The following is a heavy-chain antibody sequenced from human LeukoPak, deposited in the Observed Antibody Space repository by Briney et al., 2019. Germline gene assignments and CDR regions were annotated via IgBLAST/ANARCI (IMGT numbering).Heavy chain of an antibody. J-gene: IGHJ4*02. CDR3: AIWTSDTAYEI. V-gene: IGHV4-39*07. Sequence: PSETLSLTCTVSGGSISTNSYYWGWIRQPPGKGLKWIGSIYYSGSTYYNPSLKSRVTMSVDTSKNQFSLKLSSVTAADTAVYYCAIWTSDTAYEIWGQGTLVTVSS. CDR2: IYYSGST. D-gene: IGHD5-18*01. CDR1: GGSISTNSYY.